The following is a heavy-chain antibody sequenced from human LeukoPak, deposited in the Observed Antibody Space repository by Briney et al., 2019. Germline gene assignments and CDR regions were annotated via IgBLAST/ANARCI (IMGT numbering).Heavy chain of an antibody. CDR2: ISGSGGTT. J-gene: IGHJ4*02. CDR1: GFTFNNYA. CDR3: AKAGYYDFWSGPRGFDY. V-gene: IGHV3-23*01. Sequence: GGSLRLSCAASGFTFNNYAMSWVRQAPGKGLEWVSAISGSGGTTYYADSVKGRFTFSRDNSKNTLYLQMNSLRAEDTAVYYCAKAGYYDFWSGPRGFDYWGQGTLVTVSS. D-gene: IGHD3-3*01.